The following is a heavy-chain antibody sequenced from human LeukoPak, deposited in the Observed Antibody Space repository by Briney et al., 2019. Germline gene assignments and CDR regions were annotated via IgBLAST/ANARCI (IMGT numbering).Heavy chain of an antibody. CDR3: ARERGITASADWFDP. Sequence: GGSLRLSCAASGFIFSRYSMNWVRQAPGKGLEWVSSIRSSSSYIYYAESVKGRFTISRDNANNSMYLQMNSLRAEDTAVYYCARERGITASADWFDPWGRGTLVTVSS. V-gene: IGHV3-21*01. J-gene: IGHJ5*02. CDR2: IRSSSSYI. CDR1: GFIFSRYS. D-gene: IGHD1-20*01.